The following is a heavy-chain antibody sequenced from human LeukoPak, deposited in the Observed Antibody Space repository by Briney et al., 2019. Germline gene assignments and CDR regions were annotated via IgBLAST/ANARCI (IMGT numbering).Heavy chain of an antibody. J-gene: IGHJ3*01. Sequence: PSETLSLTCTVPGGSINSYTYYWGWVRQPPGKGLEWIASVSYSGSTYYNPSLKSRVTISIDTSKKQFSLKLNSVTAADTAVYFCARGPLGLRSAFDLWGQGTMVTVSS. D-gene: IGHD5-12*01. CDR1: GGSINSYTYY. CDR3: ARGPLGLRSAFDL. CDR2: VSYSGST. V-gene: IGHV4-39*07.